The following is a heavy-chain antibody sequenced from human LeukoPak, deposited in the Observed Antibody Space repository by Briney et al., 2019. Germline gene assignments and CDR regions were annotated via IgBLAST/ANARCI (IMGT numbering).Heavy chain of an antibody. Sequence: GGSLRLSCAASGFTVSSNYMSWVRQAPGKGLEWVSVIYSGGSTYYADSVKGRFTISRDNSKNTLYLQMNGLRAEDTAVYYCARLIGSYESHYFDYWGQGTLVTVSS. V-gene: IGHV3-53*01. CDR1: GFTVSSNY. J-gene: IGHJ4*02. CDR2: IYSGGST. CDR3: ARLIGSYESHYFDY. D-gene: IGHD1-26*01.